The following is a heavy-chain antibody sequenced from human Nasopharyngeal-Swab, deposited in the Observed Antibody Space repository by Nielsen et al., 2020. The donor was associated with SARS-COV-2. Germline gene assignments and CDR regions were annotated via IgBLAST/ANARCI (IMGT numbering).Heavy chain of an antibody. J-gene: IGHJ4*02. CDR2: IFYSGST. D-gene: IGHD1-26*01. CDR3: AREVVGGLVDS. V-gene: IGHV4-59*12. Sequence: SETLSLTCAVSGVSISSYSWAWIRQPPGKGLEWIGFIFYSGSTNYNPSLRSRATISVDTSKSLLSLRLSSVTAADTGVYYCAREVVGGLVDSWGQGILVTVSS. CDR1: GVSISSYS.